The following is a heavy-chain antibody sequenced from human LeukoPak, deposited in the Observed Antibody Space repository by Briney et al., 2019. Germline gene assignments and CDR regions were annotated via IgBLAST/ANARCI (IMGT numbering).Heavy chain of an antibody. Sequence: GGSLRLSCAASGFTFSSYWMSWVRQAPGKGLEWVANIKQDGSEKYYVDSVKGRFTISRDNAKNSLYLQMNSLRAEDTAVYYCARDTESPMVRGVVITSLDYWGQGTLVTVSS. CDR1: GFTFSSYW. D-gene: IGHD3-10*01. V-gene: IGHV3-7*01. CDR3: ARDTESPMVRGVVITSLDY. CDR2: IKQDGSEK. J-gene: IGHJ4*02.